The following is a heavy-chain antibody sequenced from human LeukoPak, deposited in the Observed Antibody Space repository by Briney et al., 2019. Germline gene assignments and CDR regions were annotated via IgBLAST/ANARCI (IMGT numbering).Heavy chain of an antibody. D-gene: IGHD3-9*01. CDR1: GGSISSGGYS. CDR3: ARALAYYDILTGYFAGPTEAFDI. V-gene: IGHV4-30-2*01. J-gene: IGHJ3*02. CDR2: IYHSGST. Sequence: PSETLSLTCAVSGGSISSGGYSWSWIRQPPGKGLEWIGYIYHSGSTYYNPSLKSRVTISVDRSKNQFSLKLSSVTAADTAVYYCARALAYYDILTGYFAGPTEAFDIWGQGTMVTVSS.